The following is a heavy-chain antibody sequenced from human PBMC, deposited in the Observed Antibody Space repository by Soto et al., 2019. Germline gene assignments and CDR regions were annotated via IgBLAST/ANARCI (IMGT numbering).Heavy chain of an antibody. V-gene: IGHV3-23*01. D-gene: IGHD1-1*01. CDR3: AKGDRGTTGTTDAFDI. CDR1: GFTFSSYA. J-gene: IGHJ3*02. CDR2: ISGSGGST. Sequence: QLGGSLRLSCAASGFTFSSYAMSWVRQAPGKGLEWVSAISGSGGSTYYADSVKGRFTISRDNSKNTLYLQMNSLRAEDTAVYYCAKGDRGTTGTTDAFDIWGQGTMVTVSS.